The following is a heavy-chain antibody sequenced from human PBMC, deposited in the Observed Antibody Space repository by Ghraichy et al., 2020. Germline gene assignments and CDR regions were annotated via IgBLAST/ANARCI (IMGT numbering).Heavy chain of an antibody. CDR3: ARHWGALVDY. D-gene: IGHD3-16*01. Sequence: SETLSLTCTVSGGSISSSSYYWGWIRQPPGKGLEWIGSIYYSGSTYYNPSLKSRVTISVDTSKNQFSRKLSSVTAADTAVYYCARHWGALVDYWGQGTLVTVSS. CDR2: IYYSGST. V-gene: IGHV4-39*01. J-gene: IGHJ4*02. CDR1: GGSISSSSYY.